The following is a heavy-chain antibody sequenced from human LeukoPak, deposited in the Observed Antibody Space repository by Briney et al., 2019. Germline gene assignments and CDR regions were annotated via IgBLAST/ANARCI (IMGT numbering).Heavy chain of an antibody. V-gene: IGHV3-7*01. J-gene: IGHJ4*02. CDR2: IKHDGSEK. D-gene: IGHD6-25*01. Sequence: PGGSLRLSCAASGFTFSSFWMSWVRQAPGKGLEWVANIKHDGSEKHYVDSVKGRFIISRDNVKNSLYLQMNSLRAEDTAVYYCASDSDDYGDYWGQGTLVTVSS. CDR3: ASDSDDYGDY. CDR1: GFTFSSFW.